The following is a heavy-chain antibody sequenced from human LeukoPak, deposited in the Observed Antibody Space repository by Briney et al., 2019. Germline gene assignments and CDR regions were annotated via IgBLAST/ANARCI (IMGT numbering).Heavy chain of an antibody. D-gene: IGHD6-19*01. CDR2: IYYSGST. CDR1: GGSISSSNYY. V-gene: IGHV4-39*01. Sequence: KLSETLSLTCTVSGGSISSSNYYWGWIRQPPGKGLEWIASIYYSGSTYYNPSLKSRVTISVDTSKNQFSLKLSSVTAADTAVYYCARRSSSGWTFDYWGQGTLVTVSS. J-gene: IGHJ4*02. CDR3: ARRSSSGWTFDY.